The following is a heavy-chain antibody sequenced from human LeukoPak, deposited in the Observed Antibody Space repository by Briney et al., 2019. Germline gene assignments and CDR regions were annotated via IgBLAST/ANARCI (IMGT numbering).Heavy chain of an antibody. D-gene: IGHD2-21*02. Sequence: ASVKVSCKASGGTFSSYAISWVRQAPGQGLEWMGRIIPILGIANYTQKFQGRVTITADKSTSTAYMELSSLRSEDTAVYYCAREIVVVTAHPSGYYYGMDVWGQGTTVTVSS. CDR1: GGTFSSYA. CDR3: AREIVVVTAHPSGYYYGMDV. J-gene: IGHJ6*02. V-gene: IGHV1-69*04. CDR2: IIPILGIA.